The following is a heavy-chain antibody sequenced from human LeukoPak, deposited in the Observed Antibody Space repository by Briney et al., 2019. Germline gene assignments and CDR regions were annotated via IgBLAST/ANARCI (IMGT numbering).Heavy chain of an antibody. CDR2: IYYSGST. Sequence: SQTLSLTCTVSGGSISSGDYYWSWIRQPPGKGLEWIGYIYYSGSTYYNPSLKSRVTISVDTSKNQFSLKLSSVTAADTVVYYCARVVLGLRYFDWLLSPGYFDLWGRGTLVTVSS. V-gene: IGHV4-30-4*08. CDR3: ARVVLGLRYFDWLLSPGYFDL. D-gene: IGHD3-9*01. CDR1: GGSISSGDYY. J-gene: IGHJ2*01.